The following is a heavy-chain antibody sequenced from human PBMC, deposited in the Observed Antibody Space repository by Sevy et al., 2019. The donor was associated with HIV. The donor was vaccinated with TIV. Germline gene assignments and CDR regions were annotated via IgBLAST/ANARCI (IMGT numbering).Heavy chain of an antibody. CDR2: ISHSGIT. CDR1: GYSISSGYY. Sequence: SETLSLTCTVSGYSISSGYYWGWIRQPPGKGLEWIGSISHSGITYYYPSLKSRVTISVDTSKNQFSLKMSSVTAADTAVYYCARVRPRYYYDSSGSPEYFQHWGQGTLVTVSS. CDR3: ARVRPRYYYDSSGSPEYFQH. V-gene: IGHV4-38-2*02. D-gene: IGHD3-22*01. J-gene: IGHJ1*01.